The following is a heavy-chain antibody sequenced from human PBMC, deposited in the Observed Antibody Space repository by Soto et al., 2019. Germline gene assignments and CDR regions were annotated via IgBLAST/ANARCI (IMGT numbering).Heavy chain of an antibody. V-gene: IGHV1-8*02. CDR3: ARVKRYNWNDFVY. CDR1: GYTFTSYG. Sequence: ASVKVSCKASGYTFTSYGISWVRQAPGQGLEWMGWMNPNSGNTSFAQKFQGRVTMTRNTSISTAYMELRSLRSEDTAVYYCARVKRYNWNDFVYWGQGTLVTVSS. CDR2: MNPNSGNT. D-gene: IGHD1-1*01. J-gene: IGHJ4*02.